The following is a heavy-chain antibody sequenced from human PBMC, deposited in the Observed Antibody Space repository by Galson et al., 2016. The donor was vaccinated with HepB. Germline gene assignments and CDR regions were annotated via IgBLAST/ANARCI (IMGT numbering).Heavy chain of an antibody. J-gene: IGHJ4*02. CDR2: ISYDGRNE. CDR3: AKDPVVQAEWYYFDY. CDR1: GFTFSNYG. Sequence: SLRLSCAASGFTFSNYGMHWVRQAPGKGLEWVAVISYDGRNEYYADSVKGRFTISRDNSKNTLYLQMNSLRAEDTAVYYCAKDPVVQAEWYYFDYWGQGTLVTVSS. V-gene: IGHV3-30*18. D-gene: IGHD3-22*01.